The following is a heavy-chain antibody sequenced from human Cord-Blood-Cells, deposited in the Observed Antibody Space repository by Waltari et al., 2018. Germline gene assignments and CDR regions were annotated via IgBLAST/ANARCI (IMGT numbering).Heavy chain of an antibody. V-gene: IGHV1-2*04. Sequence: QVQLVQSGAEVKKPGASVQVSCKASGYTFTGYYMHWVRPAPGQGLEWMGWINPNSGGTNYAQKFQGWVTMTRDTSISTAYMELSRLRSDDTAVYYCARVDSPAEYSFDYWGQGTLVTVSS. J-gene: IGHJ4*02. CDR2: INPNSGGT. CDR1: GYTFTGYY. D-gene: IGHD6-6*01. CDR3: ARVDSPAEYSFDY.